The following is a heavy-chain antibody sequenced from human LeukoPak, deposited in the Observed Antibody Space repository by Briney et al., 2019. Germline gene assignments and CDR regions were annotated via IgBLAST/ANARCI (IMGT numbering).Heavy chain of an antibody. J-gene: IGHJ4*02. CDR3: ARGAYYDSSGYYYWYHFDY. Sequence: ETLSLTCTVSGGSISSYYWSWVRQAPGKGLEWVSVIYSGGSTYYADSVKGRFTISRDNSKNTLYLQMNSLRAEDTAVYYCARGAYYDSSGYYYWYHFDYWGQGTLVTVSS. D-gene: IGHD3-22*01. CDR2: IYSGGST. CDR1: GGSISSYY. V-gene: IGHV3-66*01.